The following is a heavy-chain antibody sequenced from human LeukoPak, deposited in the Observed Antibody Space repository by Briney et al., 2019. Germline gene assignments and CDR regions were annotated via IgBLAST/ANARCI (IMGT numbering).Heavy chain of an antibody. CDR2: IYYSGST. Sequence: PSETLSLTCTVSGGSISSYYWNWVRQPPGKGLEWLGYIYYSGSTNYNPSLKSRVTISVDTSKNQFSLKLSSVTAADAAVYYCARSPYGSGSLNYWGQGTLVTVSS. CDR3: ARSPYGSGSLNY. J-gene: IGHJ4*02. V-gene: IGHV4-59*01. CDR1: GGSISSYY. D-gene: IGHD3-10*01.